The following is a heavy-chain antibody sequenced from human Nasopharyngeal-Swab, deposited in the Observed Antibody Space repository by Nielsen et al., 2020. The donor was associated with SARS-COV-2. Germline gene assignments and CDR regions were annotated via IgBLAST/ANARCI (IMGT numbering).Heavy chain of an antibody. Sequence: GESLKISCAASGFTFSSYSMNWVRQAPGKGLEWVSSISSSSYIYYADSVKGRFTISRDNAKNSLYLQMNSLRAEDTAVYYCARGRSSSGYYYYYGMDVWGQGTTVTVSS. J-gene: IGHJ6*02. D-gene: IGHD3-22*01. V-gene: IGHV3-21*01. CDR3: ARGRSSSGYYYYYGMDV. CDR2: ISSSSYI. CDR1: GFTFSSYS.